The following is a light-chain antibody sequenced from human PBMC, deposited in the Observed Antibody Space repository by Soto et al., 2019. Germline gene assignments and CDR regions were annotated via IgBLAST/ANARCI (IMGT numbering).Light chain of an antibody. V-gene: IGKV1-39*01. CDR2: AAS. Sequence: DIQMTQSPSSLSASVGDRVTISCRASQTITTYLNWYQQKPGKAPKLLIYAASSLHSGVPSRFSGSGSGTDFTLTISSLQPEDFAPYYCQQTYSALWTFGQGTKLEIK. J-gene: IGKJ1*01. CDR1: QTITTY. CDR3: QQTYSALWT.